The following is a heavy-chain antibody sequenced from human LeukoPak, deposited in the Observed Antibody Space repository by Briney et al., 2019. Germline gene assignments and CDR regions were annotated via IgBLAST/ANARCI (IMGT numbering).Heavy chain of an antibody. Sequence: SETLSLTCAVYGGSFSGYYWSWIRQPPGKGLEWIGEINHSGSTNYNPSLKSRVTISVDTSKNQFSLKLSSVTAADTAVYYCARAPALYVWGSYRRDWYFDLWGRGTLVTVSS. CDR2: INHSGST. D-gene: IGHD3-16*02. CDR3: ARAPALYVWGSYRRDWYFDL. J-gene: IGHJ2*01. CDR1: GGSFSGYY. V-gene: IGHV4-34*01.